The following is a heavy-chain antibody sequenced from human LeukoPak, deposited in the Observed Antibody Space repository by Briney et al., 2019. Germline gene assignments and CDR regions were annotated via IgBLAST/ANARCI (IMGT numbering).Heavy chain of an antibody. CDR1: GGSISSGSYY. CDR2: IYTSGST. J-gene: IGHJ4*02. D-gene: IGHD3-22*01. CDR3: ASGYYYRGDY. Sequence: SQTLSLTCTVSGGSISSGSYYWSWIRQPAGKGLEWIGRIYTSGSTNYNPSLKSRVTISVDTSKNEFSLKLSSVTAANTAVYYCASGYYYRGDYWGQGTLVTVSS. V-gene: IGHV4-61*02.